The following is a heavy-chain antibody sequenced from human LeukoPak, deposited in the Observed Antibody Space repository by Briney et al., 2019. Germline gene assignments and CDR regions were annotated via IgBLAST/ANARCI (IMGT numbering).Heavy chain of an antibody. CDR1: GGTFSSYA. CDR3: ARDPQDWMNWFDP. Sequence: SVKVSCKASGGTFSSYAISWVRQAPGQGLEWMGGIIPIFGTANYAQKFQGRVTITADESTSTAYMELSSLRSEDTAVYYCARDPQDWMNWFDPWGQGTLVTVSS. D-gene: IGHD1-1*01. CDR2: IIPIFGTA. V-gene: IGHV1-69*01. J-gene: IGHJ5*02.